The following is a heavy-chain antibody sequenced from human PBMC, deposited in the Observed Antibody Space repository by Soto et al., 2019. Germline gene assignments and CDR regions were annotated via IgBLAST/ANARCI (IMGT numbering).Heavy chain of an antibody. D-gene: IGHD3-9*01. J-gene: IGHJ4*02. CDR2: ISSSSSYI. Sequence: GGSLRLSCAASGFTFSSYSMNWVRQAPGKGLEWVSSISSSSSYIYYADSVKGRFTISRDNAKNSLYLQMNSLRAEDTAVYYCAANYDILTGFPSWGQGTLVTVSS. CDR1: GFTFSSYS. CDR3: AANYDILTGFPS. V-gene: IGHV3-21*01.